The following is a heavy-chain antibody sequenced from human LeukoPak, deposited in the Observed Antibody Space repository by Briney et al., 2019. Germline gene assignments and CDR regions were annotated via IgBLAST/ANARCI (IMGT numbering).Heavy chain of an antibody. Sequence: PSETLSLTCTVSGGSISGYYWSCIRQPPGKGLEWIGYIYYTGSTNYNPSLKSRVIISVDTSKNQFSLKVGSVTAADTAVYYCVRSKSGTYGWFDPWGQGTLVTVSS. D-gene: IGHD4-17*01. CDR2: IYYTGST. J-gene: IGHJ5*02. CDR1: GGSISGYY. V-gene: IGHV4-59*01. CDR3: VRSKSGTYGWFDP.